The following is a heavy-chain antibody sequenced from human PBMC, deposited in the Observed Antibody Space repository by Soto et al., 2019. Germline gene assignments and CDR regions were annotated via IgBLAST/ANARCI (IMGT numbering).Heavy chain of an antibody. CDR2: VSAGGGST. D-gene: IGHD1-26*01. Sequence: EVQLLESGGGLVQPGGSLRLSCAASGFTFSNCAMSWVRQAPGKGLEWVSAVSAGGGSTYYADSVKGRFTISGDNSYNTLYLQMNSLRAEDTAVYYCAKLSVGAFYYFDYWGQGTLVTVSS. CDR3: AKLSVGAFYYFDY. CDR1: GFTFSNCA. J-gene: IGHJ4*02. V-gene: IGHV3-23*01.